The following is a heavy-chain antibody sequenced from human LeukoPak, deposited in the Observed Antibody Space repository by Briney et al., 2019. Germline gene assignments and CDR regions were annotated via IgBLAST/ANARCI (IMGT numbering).Heavy chain of an antibody. CDR3: ARVGYCSSTSCYAGGFDY. D-gene: IGHD2-2*01. Sequence: SVKVPCKASGGTFSSYAISWVRQAPGQGLEWMGGIIPIFGTANYAQKFQGRVTITADKSTSTAYMELSSLRSEDTAVYYCARVGYCSSTSCYAGGFDYWGQGTLVTVSS. J-gene: IGHJ4*02. V-gene: IGHV1-69*06. CDR2: IIPIFGTA. CDR1: GGTFSSYA.